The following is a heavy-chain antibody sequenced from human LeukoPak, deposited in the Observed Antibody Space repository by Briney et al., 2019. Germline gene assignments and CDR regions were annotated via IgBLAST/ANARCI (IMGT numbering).Heavy chain of an antibody. Sequence: GGSLRLSCAASGFTFSSYSMNWVRQAPGKGLEWVSSISSSSSYIYYADSVKGRFTISRDNAKISLYLQMNSLRAEDTAVYYCAPYYYDSSGSLGYWGQGTLVTVSS. J-gene: IGHJ4*02. V-gene: IGHV3-21*01. CDR3: APYYYDSSGSLGY. CDR1: GFTFSSYS. D-gene: IGHD3-22*01. CDR2: ISSSSSYI.